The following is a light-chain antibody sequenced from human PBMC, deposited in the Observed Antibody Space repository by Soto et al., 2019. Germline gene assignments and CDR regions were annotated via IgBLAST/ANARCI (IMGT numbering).Light chain of an antibody. CDR2: GAS. CDR3: QQSYSTPLFT. V-gene: IGKV1-39*01. J-gene: IGKJ3*01. CDR1: QTISSY. Sequence: DIQMTQSPSSLSASVGDRVTITCRASQTISSYLNWYQHKPGQAPRLLIYGASSSQSGVPSRFSGSGSGTDFTLTISSLQPEDFATYYCQQSYSTPLFTLGPGTKVEVK.